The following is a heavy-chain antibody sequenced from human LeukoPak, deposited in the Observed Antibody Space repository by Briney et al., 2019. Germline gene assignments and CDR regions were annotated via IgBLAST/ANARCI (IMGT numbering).Heavy chain of an antibody. Sequence: GGSLRLSCAASGFTFSSYSMNWVRQSRGKGLEWVSYISSSGDTRYYADSVKGRFTISRDNAKNSLYLQMNSLRAEDTAVHYCARSSTFDYWGQGTLVTVSS. V-gene: IGHV3-48*04. CDR1: GFTFSSYS. CDR2: ISSSGDTR. CDR3: ARSSTFDY. D-gene: IGHD4-11*01. J-gene: IGHJ4*02.